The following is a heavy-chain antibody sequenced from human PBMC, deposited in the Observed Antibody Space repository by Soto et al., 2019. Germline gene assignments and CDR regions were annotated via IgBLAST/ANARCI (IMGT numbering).Heavy chain of an antibody. V-gene: IGHV4-34*09. CDR2: INHSGST. Sequence: PPGKGLEWIGEINHSGSTNYNPSLKSRVTISVDTSNDQFSLKLSSVTAADTAVYYCARHYCSGDSCHFDYWGQGTLVTVSS. D-gene: IGHD2-15*01. CDR3: ARHYCSGDSCHFDY. J-gene: IGHJ4*02.